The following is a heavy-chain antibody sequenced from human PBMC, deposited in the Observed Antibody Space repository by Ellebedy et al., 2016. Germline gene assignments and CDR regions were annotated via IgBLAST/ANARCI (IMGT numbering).Heavy chain of an antibody. V-gene: IGHV4-59*08. CDR3: ARRYSGSTKYFDL. CDR1: GGSISSYY. Sequence: SETLSLTCAVSGGSISSYYWSWIRQPPGKGLEWIGYIFYSGSTNYNPSLKSRVTISVDTSKNQFSLRLSSVTAADTAVYYCARRYSGSTKYFDLWGRGTLVTVSS. D-gene: IGHD1-26*01. J-gene: IGHJ2*01. CDR2: IFYSGST.